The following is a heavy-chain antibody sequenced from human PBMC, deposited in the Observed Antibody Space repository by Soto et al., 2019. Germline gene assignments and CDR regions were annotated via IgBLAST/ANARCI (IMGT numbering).Heavy chain of an antibody. Sequence: GGSLRLSCAASGFTFSNYGMHWVRQAPGKGLEWVAFISYDGSKKSYADSVKGRFTISRDNSKNTLYLQMNSLRAEDTAVYYCAKDAIIVVVTTSYFEYWCQATLVTVSS. CDR3: AKDAIIVVVTTSYFEY. CDR1: GFTFSNYG. V-gene: IGHV3-30*18. CDR2: ISYDGSKK. D-gene: IGHD3-22*01. J-gene: IGHJ4*02.